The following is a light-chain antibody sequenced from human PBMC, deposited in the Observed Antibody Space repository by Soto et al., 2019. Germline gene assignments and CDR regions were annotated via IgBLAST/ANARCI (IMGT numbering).Light chain of an antibody. V-gene: IGLV2-14*01. J-gene: IGLJ2*01. CDR2: EVT. Sequence: QSVLTQPASVSGSPGQSITISCTGTDSDIGNYNYVSWYQQYPGEAPKLMISEVTNRPSGVSDRFSGSKSGNTASLTISGLQAEDEADYYCSSYAASNILVFVGGTKLT. CDR1: DSDIGNYNY. CDR3: SSYAASNILV.